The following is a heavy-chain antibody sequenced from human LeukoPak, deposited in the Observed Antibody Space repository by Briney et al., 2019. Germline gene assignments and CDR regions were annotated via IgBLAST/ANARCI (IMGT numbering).Heavy chain of an antibody. CDR1: GFTFSDYA. CDR2: ITSSGGST. D-gene: IGHD3-10*01. CDR3: GKRYTSGGSGGFFDY. J-gene: IGHJ4*02. Sequence: GRSLRLSCAVSGFTFSDYAMSWIRQAPGKGLEWVSSITSSGGSTYYADSVKGRFTVSRDNSQNTLYLQMNSLRVEDTAIYYCGKRYTSGGSGGFFDYWGQGTLVTVSS. V-gene: IGHV3-23*01.